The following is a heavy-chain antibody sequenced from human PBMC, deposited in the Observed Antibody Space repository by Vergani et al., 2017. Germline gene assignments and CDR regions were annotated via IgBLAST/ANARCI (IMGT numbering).Heavy chain of an antibody. CDR1: GFTFDDYT. CDR2: ISWDGGST. D-gene: IGHD3-3*01. V-gene: IGHV3-43*01. CDR3: AKDHYDFWSGYPNLSPFDL. J-gene: IGHJ2*01. Sequence: EVQLVESGGVVVQPGGSLRLSCAASGFTFDDYTMHWVRQGPGKGLEWVSLISWDGGSTYYADSVKGRFTISRDNSKNSLYLQMNSLRTEDTALYYCAKDHYDFWSGYPNLSPFDLWGRGTLVTVSS.